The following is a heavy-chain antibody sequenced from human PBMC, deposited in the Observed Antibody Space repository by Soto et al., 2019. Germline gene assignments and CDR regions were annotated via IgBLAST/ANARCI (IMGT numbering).Heavy chain of an antibody. D-gene: IGHD6-13*01. V-gene: IGHV4-4*02. CDR1: GDSISSANW. Sequence: PSETLSLTCAVSGDSISSANWWNWVRQPPEKGLEWIGEIYHSGSTNYNPSLESRVTMSVDKSNHQFSLKLSSVTAADTAVYYCVRVAWYSDRRGYFDYWGQGTLVTVSS. J-gene: IGHJ4*02. CDR3: VRVAWYSDRRGYFDY. CDR2: IYHSGST.